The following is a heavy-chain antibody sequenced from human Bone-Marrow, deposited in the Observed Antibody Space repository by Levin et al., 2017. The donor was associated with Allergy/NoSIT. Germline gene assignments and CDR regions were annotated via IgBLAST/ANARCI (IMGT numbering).Heavy chain of an antibody. V-gene: IGHV4-59*01. J-gene: IGHJ4*02. CDR1: GGSISSYY. Sequence: SETLSLTCTVSGGSISSYYWSWIRQPPGKGLEWIGYIYYSGSTNYNPSLKSRVTISVDTSKNQFSLKLSSVTAADTDVYYCARTPYSGSYSLYDYWGQGTLVTVSS. CDR2: IYYSGST. D-gene: IGHD1-26*01. CDR3: ARTPYSGSYSLYDY.